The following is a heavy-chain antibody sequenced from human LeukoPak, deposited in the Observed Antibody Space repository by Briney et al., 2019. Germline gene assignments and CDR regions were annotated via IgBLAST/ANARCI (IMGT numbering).Heavy chain of an antibody. J-gene: IGHJ3*02. D-gene: IGHD5-24*01. V-gene: IGHV1-46*01. CDR2: INPTGGST. CDR1: GYRFTSQY. CDR3: ASFYNTNDALDI. Sequence: ASVKVSCKASGYRFTSQYVHWVRQAPGQGLEWMGIINPTGGSTRNAQKVQGRFSMTGDTSTSTVYMELSRLRSEDTAVYYCASFYNTNDALDIWGQGTMVTVSS.